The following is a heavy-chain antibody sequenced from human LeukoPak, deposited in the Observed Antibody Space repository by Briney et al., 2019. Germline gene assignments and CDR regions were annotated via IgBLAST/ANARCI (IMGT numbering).Heavy chain of an antibody. J-gene: IGHJ6*03. CDR3: AKNGDRGAYCTGGTCYPYFYYYMDV. CDR1: GFTFSNYG. D-gene: IGHD2-15*01. Sequence: GGSLRLSCGASGFTFSNYGMLWVRQAPGKGLEWVSFIRYDGNNKLYADSVKGRFTISRDNSKNTLYLQMNSLRAEDTAIYYCAKNGDRGAYCTGGTCYPYFYYYMDVWGKGTTVTI. CDR2: IRYDGNNK. V-gene: IGHV3-30*02.